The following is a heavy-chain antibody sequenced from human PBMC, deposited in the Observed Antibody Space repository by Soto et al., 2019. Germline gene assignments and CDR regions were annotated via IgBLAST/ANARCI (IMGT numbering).Heavy chain of an antibody. CDR3: ARFKYCSGGSCYREYFQH. D-gene: IGHD2-15*01. CDR2: IYYSGST. V-gene: IGHV4-31*03. Sequence: SETRSLTCTVSGGSISSGGYYWSWIRQHPGKGLEWIGYIYYSGSTYYNPSLKSRVTISVDTSKNQFSLKLSSVTAADTAVYYCARFKYCSGGSCYREYFQHWGQGTLVTVSS. J-gene: IGHJ1*01. CDR1: GGSISSGGYY.